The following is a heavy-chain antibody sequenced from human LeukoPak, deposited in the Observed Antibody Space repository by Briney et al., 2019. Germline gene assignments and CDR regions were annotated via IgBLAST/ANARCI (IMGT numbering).Heavy chain of an antibody. V-gene: IGHV4-38-2*01. CDR1: GYSISSGYY. CDR2: IYHSGST. CDR3: ARLPPNRMFDY. J-gene: IGHJ4*02. Sequence: PSGTLSLTCAVSGYSISSGYYWGWIRQPPGKGLEWIGSIYHSGSTYYNPSLKSRVTIPVDTSKNQFSLKLSSVTAADTAVYYCARLPPNRMFDYWRQGTLVTVSS. D-gene: IGHD1-14*01.